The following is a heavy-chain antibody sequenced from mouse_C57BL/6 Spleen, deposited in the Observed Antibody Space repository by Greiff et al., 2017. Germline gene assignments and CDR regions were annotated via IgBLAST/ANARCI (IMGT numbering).Heavy chain of an antibody. V-gene: IGHV1-69*01. J-gene: IGHJ3*01. CDR2: IDPSDSYS. CDR3: ARSGYYGSSYVD. Sequence: QVQLQQPGAELVMPGASVKLSCKASGYTFTSYWMHWVKQRPGQGLAWIGEIDPSDSYSNYNQKFKGKSTLTVDKSSSTAYMQLSSLTSEDSAVYYCARSGYYGSSYVDWGQGTLVTVSA. D-gene: IGHD1-1*01. CDR1: GYTFTSYW.